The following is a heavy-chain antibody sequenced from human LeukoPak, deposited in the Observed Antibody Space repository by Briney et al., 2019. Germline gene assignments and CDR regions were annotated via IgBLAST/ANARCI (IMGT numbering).Heavy chain of an antibody. CDR3: ARRIGITIFGVVTSNWFDP. Sequence: PLETLSLTCAVYGGSFSGYYWSWIRQPPGKGLEWIGEINHSGSTNYNPSLKSRVTISVDTSKNQFSLKLSSVTAADTVVYYCARRIGITIFGVVTSNWFDPWGQGTLVTVSS. J-gene: IGHJ5*02. CDR1: GGSFSGYY. V-gene: IGHV4-34*01. CDR2: INHSGST. D-gene: IGHD3-3*01.